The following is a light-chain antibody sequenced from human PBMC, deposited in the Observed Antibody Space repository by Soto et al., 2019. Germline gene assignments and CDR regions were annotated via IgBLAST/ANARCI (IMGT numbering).Light chain of an antibody. Sequence: DIQMTQSPSSLSASVGDRVTITCQASQDITIYLHWYQQKPGKAPKLLIYDASNLETGVPSRFSGSGSGTEFTFTISSLQPEDIATYYCQQYDNLPVTFGGGTKVEIK. CDR3: QQYDNLPVT. J-gene: IGKJ4*01. V-gene: IGKV1-33*01. CDR2: DAS. CDR1: QDITIY.